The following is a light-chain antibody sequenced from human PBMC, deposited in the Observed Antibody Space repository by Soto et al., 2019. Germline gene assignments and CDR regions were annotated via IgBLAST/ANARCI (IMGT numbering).Light chain of an antibody. J-gene: IGKJ4*01. CDR2: DAF. Sequence: EIVLTQSPATLSLSPGERATLSCRASENIKNRLAWYQQKPGQGPRLLIYDAFTRATDIPARFSGSASGTEFTLTISSLQSEDSAFYYCQQYDDWPLTLGGGTKVEIK. CDR3: QQYDDWPLT. V-gene: IGKV3-15*01. CDR1: ENIKNR.